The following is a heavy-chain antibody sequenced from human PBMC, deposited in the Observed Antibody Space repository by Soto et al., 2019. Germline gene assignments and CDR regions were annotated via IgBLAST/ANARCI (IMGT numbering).Heavy chain of an antibody. V-gene: IGHV4-34*01. D-gene: IGHD3-22*01. CDR2: INHRGST. Sequence: SETLSLTCAVYGGSFSGYYWSWIRQPPGKGLEWIGEINHRGSTNYNPSLKSRVTISVDTSKNQFSLKLSSVTAADTAVYYCARDFFDSSDYTTNWFDPWGQGTLVT. J-gene: IGHJ5*02. CDR1: GGSFSGYY. CDR3: ARDFFDSSDYTTNWFDP.